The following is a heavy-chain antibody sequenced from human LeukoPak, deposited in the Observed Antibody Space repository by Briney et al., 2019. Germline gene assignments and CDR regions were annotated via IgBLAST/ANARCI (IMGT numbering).Heavy chain of an antibody. CDR2: IDPSDSYT. V-gene: IGHV5-10-1*01. D-gene: IGHD6-19*01. CDR3: ARHEGIAVADY. Sequence: GESLKISCKGSGYSFTNYWISWVRQMPGKGLEWMGRIDPSDSYTNYSPSFQGHVTISADKPISTAYLQWSSLKASDTAMYYCARHEGIAVADYWGQGTLVTVSS. CDR1: GYSFTNYW. J-gene: IGHJ4*02.